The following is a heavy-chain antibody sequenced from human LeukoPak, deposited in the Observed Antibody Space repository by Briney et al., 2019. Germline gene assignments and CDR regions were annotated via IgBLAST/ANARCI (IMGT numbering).Heavy chain of an antibody. CDR2: IRSKANSYAT. J-gene: IGHJ4*02. CDR1: GFTFSGSA. D-gene: IGHD6-19*01. V-gene: IGHV3-73*01. CDR3: TRRKVAAAEASDY. Sequence: GGSLRLSCAASGFTFSGSAMHWVRQASGKGLEWVGRIRSKANSYATAYAASVKGRFTISRDDSKNTAYLQMNSLKTEDTAVYYCTRRKVAAAEASDYWGQGTLVTVSS.